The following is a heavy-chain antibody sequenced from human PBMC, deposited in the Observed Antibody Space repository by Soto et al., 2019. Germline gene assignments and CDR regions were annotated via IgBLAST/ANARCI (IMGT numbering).Heavy chain of an antibody. CDR3: IWDFWSCYAWGSPPHAY. V-gene: IGHV1-69*13. CDR1: VGTFSSYA. J-gene: IGHJ4*02. D-gene: IGHD3-3*01. Sequence: SAVKVSCKASVGTFSSYAISWVRQAPGQGLEWMGGIIPIFGTANYAQKFQGRVTITADESTSTAYMELSSLRSEDTAVYYCIWDFWSCYAWGSPPHAYCGQGTLVTVSS. CDR2: IIPIFGTA.